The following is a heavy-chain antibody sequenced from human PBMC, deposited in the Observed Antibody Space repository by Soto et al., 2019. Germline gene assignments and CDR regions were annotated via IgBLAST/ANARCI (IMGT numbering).Heavy chain of an antibody. V-gene: IGHV3-15*01. J-gene: IGHJ6*03. Sequence: VQLVESGGGLVKPGGSLRLSCAASGFTFSNAWMSWVRQAPGKGLEWVGRIKSKTDGGTTDYAAPVKGRFTISRDDSKNTLYLQMNSLKTEDTAVYYCTTDLYGSGSNYYYYVDVWGKGTTVTVSS. CDR2: IKSKTDGGTT. D-gene: IGHD3-10*01. CDR1: GFTFSNAW. CDR3: TTDLYGSGSNYYYYVDV.